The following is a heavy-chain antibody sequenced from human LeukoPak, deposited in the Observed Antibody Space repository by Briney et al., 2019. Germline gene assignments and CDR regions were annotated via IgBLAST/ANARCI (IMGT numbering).Heavy chain of an antibody. D-gene: IGHD4-11*01. CDR3: ARYSNYGDYYYYYMDV. CDR1: GGSFSGYY. J-gene: IGHJ6*03. V-gene: IGHV4-59*01. CDR2: IYYSGST. Sequence: SETLSLTCAVYGGSFSGYYWSWIRQPPGKGLEWIGYIYYSGSTNYNPSLKSRVTISVDTSKNQFSLKLSSVTAADTAVYYCARYSNYGDYYYYYMDVWGKGTTVTVSS.